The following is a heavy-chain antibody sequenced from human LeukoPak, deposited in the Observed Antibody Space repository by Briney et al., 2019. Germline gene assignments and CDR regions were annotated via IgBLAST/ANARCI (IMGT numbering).Heavy chain of an antibody. D-gene: IGHD2-15*01. Sequence: GGSLRLSYAASGFTFNRYWMSWVRQAPGKGLEWVAQIKSDGSEEYYADSVRGRFTISRDNAKNTLYLQMNSLRAEDTAVYYCARDVGLSPDYWGQGTLVTVSS. CDR1: GFTFNRYW. J-gene: IGHJ4*02. CDR3: ARDVGLSPDY. CDR2: IKSDGSEE. V-gene: IGHV3-7*01.